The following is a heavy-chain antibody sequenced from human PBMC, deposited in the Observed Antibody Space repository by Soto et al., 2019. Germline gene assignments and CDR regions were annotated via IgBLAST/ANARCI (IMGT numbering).Heavy chain of an antibody. V-gene: IGHV4-31*03. J-gene: IGHJ4*01. CDR2: IYYSGTT. CDR1: GGSISSGGYY. D-gene: IGHD2-2*02. CDR3: ARSYCLPNSCYNGYFDY. Sequence: SETLSLTCTVSGGSISSGGYYWSWIRQHPGKGLEWIGYIYYSGTTYYNPSLKSRVTISVDTSKNQFSLKLSSVSAADTALYYCARSYCLPNSCYNGYFDYWGRGTLVTVSS.